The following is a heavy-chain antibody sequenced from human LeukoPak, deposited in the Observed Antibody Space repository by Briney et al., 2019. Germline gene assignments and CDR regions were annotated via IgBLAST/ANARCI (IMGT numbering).Heavy chain of an antibody. V-gene: IGHV4-4*07. CDR3: ARVGSSGWYTWFDP. D-gene: IGHD6-19*01. CDR1: GGSISSYY. CDR2: IYSSGST. J-gene: IGHJ5*02. Sequence: SETLSLTCTVSGGSISSYYGSWIRQPAGKGLEWIGRIYSSGSTNYNPSLKSRVTMSVDTSKNQFSLRLSSVTAADTAVYYCARVGSSGWYTWFDPWGQGTLVTVSS.